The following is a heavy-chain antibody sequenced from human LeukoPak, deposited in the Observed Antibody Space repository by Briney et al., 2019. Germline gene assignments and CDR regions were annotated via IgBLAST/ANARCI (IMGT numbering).Heavy chain of an antibody. Sequence: GGSLRLSCAASGFTFSSYSMNWVRQDPGKGLEWVSSISSSSSYIYYADSVKGRFTISRDNAKNSLYLQMNSLRAEDTAVYYCARGSIWSSSWYYFDYWGQGTLVTVSS. D-gene: IGHD6-13*01. V-gene: IGHV3-21*01. J-gene: IGHJ4*02. CDR1: GFTFSSYS. CDR3: ARGSIWSSSWYYFDY. CDR2: ISSSSSYI.